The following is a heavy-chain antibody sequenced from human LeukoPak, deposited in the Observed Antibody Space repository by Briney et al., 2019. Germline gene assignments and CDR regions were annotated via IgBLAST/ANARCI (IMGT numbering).Heavy chain of an antibody. CDR3: ARDHGWSPDY. V-gene: IGHV3-48*03. CDR2: INTSGRTI. Sequence: GGSLRLSCAASGFTFSSYEMNWVRQAPGKGLEWVSYINTSGRTIYYADSVKGRFTISRDNAKNSLYLQMNSLRAEDTAVYYCARDHGWSPDYWGQGTLVTVSS. J-gene: IGHJ4*02. D-gene: IGHD1-26*01. CDR1: GFTFSSYE.